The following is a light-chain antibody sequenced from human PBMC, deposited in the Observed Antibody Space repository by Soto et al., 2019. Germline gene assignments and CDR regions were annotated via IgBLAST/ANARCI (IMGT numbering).Light chain of an antibody. CDR2: DVS. J-gene: IGKJ1*01. CDR1: QSIIYR. CDR3: QQYTGVWT. Sequence: GARVTITCRASQSIIYRLDWYQQKPGKAPKVLIYDVSSLESGVPSRFSGSGFGTESILTISSLPPDDFATYYCQQYTGVWTFGQGTKVEIK. V-gene: IGKV1-5*01.